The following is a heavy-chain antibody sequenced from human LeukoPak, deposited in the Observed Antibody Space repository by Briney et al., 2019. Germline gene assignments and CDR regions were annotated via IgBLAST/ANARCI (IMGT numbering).Heavy chain of an antibody. CDR1: GFTFDDYA. CDR3: ARDFSRGSYKGRDYYMDV. V-gene: IGHV3-9*01. J-gene: IGHJ6*03. CDR2: ISWNSGSI. Sequence: PGRSLRLSCAASGFTFDDYAMHWVRQAPGKGLEWVSGISWNSGSIGYADSVKGRFTISRDNSKNTLYLQMNSLRAEDTAVYYCARDFSRGSYKGRDYYMDVWGKGTTVTVSS. D-gene: IGHD1-26*01.